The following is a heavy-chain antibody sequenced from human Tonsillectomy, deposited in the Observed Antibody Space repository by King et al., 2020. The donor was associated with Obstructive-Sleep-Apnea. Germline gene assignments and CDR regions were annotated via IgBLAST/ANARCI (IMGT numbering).Heavy chain of an antibody. J-gene: IGHJ4*02. V-gene: IGHV1-8*01. Sequence: VQLVQSGTEVKKPGASVKVSCKASGYSFTSNDINWVRQATGQGLEWMGWMNPNTGNTGYAQKFQGRITMTRSTSISTAYMELGSLTSEDTAVYYCARGGYFGSGIIYYHYYFGFWGQGSLVTVSS. CDR3: ARGGYFGSGIIYYHYYFGF. D-gene: IGHD3-10*01. CDR2: MNPNTGNT. CDR1: GYSFTSND.